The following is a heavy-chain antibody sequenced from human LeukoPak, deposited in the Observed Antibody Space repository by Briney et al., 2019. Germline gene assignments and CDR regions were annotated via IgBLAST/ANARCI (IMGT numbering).Heavy chain of an antibody. CDR1: GGSISSYY. CDR2: IYYSGST. D-gene: IGHD6-19*01. V-gene: IGHV4-59*01. Sequence: LSETLSLTCTVSGGSISSYYWSWIRQPPGKGLEWIGYIYYSGSTNYNPSLKSRVTISVDTSKNQFSLKLSSVTAADTAVYYCARADYSSGWPYYFDYWGQGTLVTVSS. J-gene: IGHJ4*02. CDR3: ARADYSSGWPYYFDY.